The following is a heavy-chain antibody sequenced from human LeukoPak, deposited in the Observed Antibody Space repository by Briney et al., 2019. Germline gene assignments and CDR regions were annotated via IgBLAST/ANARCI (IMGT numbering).Heavy chain of an antibody. V-gene: IGHV3-48*01. CDR1: GFTFSIYS. J-gene: IGHJ4*02. CDR3: AKQARRAYYYGSGTYAGSHYFDY. D-gene: IGHD3-10*01. CDR2: ISRDSSSI. Sequence: GGSLRLSCAASGFTFSIYSLNWVRHAPGKGLEWVSYISRDSSSIYYADSVKGRFTISRDNAKNSLSLQMNSLRAEDTAVYYCAKQARRAYYYGSGTYAGSHYFDYWGQGTLVTVSS.